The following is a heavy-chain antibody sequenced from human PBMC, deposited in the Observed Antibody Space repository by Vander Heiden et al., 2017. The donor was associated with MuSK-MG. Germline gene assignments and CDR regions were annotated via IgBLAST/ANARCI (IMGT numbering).Heavy chain of an antibody. J-gene: IGHJ5*02. V-gene: IGHV3-7*01. CDR3: LGSGIYAA. D-gene: IGHD3-10*01. Sequence: EVQLVESGGGLVQPGGSLRLSCAASGFTFSNSWMTWVRQAPGKGLEWVAKINPEGRERYHVDSVKGRFTSARDNARNSLFLHMNSLRADDTAVYYWLGSGIYAAWGQGTLVTVSS. CDR1: GFTFSNSW. CDR2: INPEGRER.